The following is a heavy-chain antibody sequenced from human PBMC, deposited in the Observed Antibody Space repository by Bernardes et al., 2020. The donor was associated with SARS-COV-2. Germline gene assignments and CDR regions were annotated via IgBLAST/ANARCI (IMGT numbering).Heavy chain of an antibody. CDR2: IYPGDSDT. V-gene: IGHV5-51*01. CDR3: ARRSGWGNWNDGYGMDV. D-gene: IGHD1-20*01. CDR1: GYSFTSYW. Sequence: GESLKISCKGSGYSFTSYWIGWVRQMPGKGLEWMGIIYPGDSDTRYSPSFQGQVTISADKSISTAYLQWSSLKASDTAMYYCARRSGWGNWNDGYGMDVWGQGTTVTVSS. J-gene: IGHJ6*02.